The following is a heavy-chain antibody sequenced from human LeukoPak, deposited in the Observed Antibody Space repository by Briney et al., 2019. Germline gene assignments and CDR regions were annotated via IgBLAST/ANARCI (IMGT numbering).Heavy chain of an antibody. CDR1: GFTFDDYA. V-gene: IGHV3-30*02. D-gene: IGHD2-2*03. J-gene: IGHJ5*02. CDR2: IRYDGSNK. Sequence: GGSLRLSCAASGFTFDDYAMHWVRQAPGKGLEWVAFIRYDGSNKYYADSVKGRFTISRDNSKNTLYLQMNSLRAEDTAVYYCSRDQAGYCSGASCPWGQGTRVTVSS. CDR3: SRDQAGYCSGASCP.